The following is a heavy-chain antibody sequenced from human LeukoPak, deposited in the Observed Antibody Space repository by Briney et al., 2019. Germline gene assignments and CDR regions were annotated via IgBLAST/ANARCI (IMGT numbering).Heavy chain of an antibody. D-gene: IGHD2-2*01. CDR1: GFTFSSYA. CDR3: AKEKGYCSSTSCYYFDY. V-gene: IGHV3-23*01. CDR2: VSGSGGST. Sequence: GGSLRLSCAASGFTFSSYAMSWVRQAPGKGLEWVSAVSGSGGSTYYADSVKGRFTISRDNSKNTLYLQMNSLRAEDTAVYYCAKEKGYCSSTSCYYFDYWGQGTLVTVSS. J-gene: IGHJ4*02.